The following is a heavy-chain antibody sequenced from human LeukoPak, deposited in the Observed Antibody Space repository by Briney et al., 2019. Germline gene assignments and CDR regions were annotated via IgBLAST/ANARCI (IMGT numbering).Heavy chain of an antibody. Sequence: GESLKISCTGSGYSFTSYWIGWVRQMPGKGLEWMGIIYPNDSDTKYSPSFQGQVTISADKSISTAYLQWSSLKASDTAMYYCARWGVAAAGTNAFDIWGQGTMVTVSS. D-gene: IGHD6-13*01. J-gene: IGHJ3*02. CDR2: IYPNDSDT. CDR1: GYSFTSYW. V-gene: IGHV5-51*01. CDR3: ARWGVAAAGTNAFDI.